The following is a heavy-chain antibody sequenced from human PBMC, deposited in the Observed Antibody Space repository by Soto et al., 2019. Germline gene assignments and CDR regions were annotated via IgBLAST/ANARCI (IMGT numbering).Heavy chain of an antibody. V-gene: IGHV4-34*01. D-gene: IGHD6-19*01. J-gene: IGHJ6*02. CDR3: ASRIGWNYYYGMDV. Sequence: WETLSLTCAVYGGSFSGYYWSWIRQPPGKGLEWIGEINHSGSTNYNPSLKSRVTIPVDTSKNQFSLKLSSVTAADTAVYYCASRIGWNYYYGMDVWGQGTTVTVS. CDR1: GGSFSGYY. CDR2: INHSGST.